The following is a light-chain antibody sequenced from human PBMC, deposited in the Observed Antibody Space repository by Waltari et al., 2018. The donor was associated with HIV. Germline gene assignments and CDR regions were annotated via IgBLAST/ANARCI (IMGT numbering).Light chain of an antibody. CDR2: RNN. J-gene: IGLJ2*01. CDR1: SSNIGNDA. V-gene: IGLV1-44*01. CDR3: GTWDDSLNGWEV. Sequence: QSVLTPPPSASGTPGQTVTISCSGSSSNIGNDAVNWYQQLPGTAPKLLIYRNNQRPSGVPDRFSGSKSGTSASLAISGLQSEDQADYYCGTWDDSLNGWEVFGGGTKLTVL.